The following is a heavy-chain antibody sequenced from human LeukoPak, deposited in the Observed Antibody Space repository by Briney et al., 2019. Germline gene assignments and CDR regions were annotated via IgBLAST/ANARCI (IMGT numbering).Heavy chain of an antibody. CDR1: GFTSSSYW. CDR3: ARVRVGTTNYFDY. J-gene: IGHJ4*02. Sequence: GGSLRLSCAASGFTSSSYWMSWVRQAPGKGLEWVANINQDGSEKYYVDSVRGRFTISRDNAKNSLCLQMDSLRAEDTAVYYCARVRVGTTNYFDYWGQGTLVTVSS. CDR2: INQDGSEK. D-gene: IGHD1-26*01. V-gene: IGHV3-7*04.